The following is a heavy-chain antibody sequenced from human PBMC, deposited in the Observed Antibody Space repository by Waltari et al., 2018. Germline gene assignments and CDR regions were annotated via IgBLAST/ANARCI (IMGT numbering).Heavy chain of an antibody. CDR3: ARDLNGSGRPFDY. CDR2: FYSSGNN. D-gene: IGHD3-10*01. CDR1: GVSISTYY. J-gene: IGHJ4*02. V-gene: IGHV4-4*07. Sequence: QVQLQESGPGLVKPSETLSLTCTVPGVSISTYYWSLIRQPAGKGLEWIGRFYSSGNNNYSPSLKSRVTMSVDTSKNQFSLKLTSVTAADTAVYYCARDLNGSGRPFDYWGQGTLVTVSS.